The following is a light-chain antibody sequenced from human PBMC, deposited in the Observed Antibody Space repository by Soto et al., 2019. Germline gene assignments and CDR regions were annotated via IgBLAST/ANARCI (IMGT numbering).Light chain of an antibody. CDR1: QSISSTH. Sequence: EIVLTQSPGTLSLSPGERATLSCRASQSISSTHLAWYQQKPGQSPRLLIFGASNEAPGIPDRFSGSGSVTDFTLTITGLEPEDFAVYYCQHYAGSLFTFGPGTKVDIK. V-gene: IGKV3-20*01. CDR3: QHYAGSLFT. CDR2: GAS. J-gene: IGKJ3*01.